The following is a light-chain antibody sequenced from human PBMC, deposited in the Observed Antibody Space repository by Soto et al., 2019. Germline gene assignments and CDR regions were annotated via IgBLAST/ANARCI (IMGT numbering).Light chain of an antibody. CDR3: QPLHIYPRT. V-gene: IGKV1-9*01. Sequence: DIRLTQSPSFLSGSVGDRVTITCRASQDINSYLAWYQQKPGKAPKLLIYAASTLVSAVPSRFSGGGSGTEFTLTISSLQPEDVATYFCQPLHIYPRTFGQGTKVEF. CDR1: QDINSY. CDR2: AAS. J-gene: IGKJ1*01.